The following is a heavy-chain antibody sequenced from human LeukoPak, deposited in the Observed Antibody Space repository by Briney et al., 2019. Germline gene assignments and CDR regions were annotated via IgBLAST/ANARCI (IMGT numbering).Heavy chain of an antibody. D-gene: IGHD6-6*01. Sequence: PGRSLRLSCAASGFTFSSYGMHWVRQAPGRGLEWVAVISYDGSNKYYADSVKGRFTISRDNSKNTLYLQMNSLRAEDTAVYYCAKDQIVEQRVLLLDYWGQGTLVTVSS. CDR1: GFTFSSYG. CDR3: AKDQIVEQRVLLLDY. CDR2: ISYDGSNK. V-gene: IGHV3-30*18. J-gene: IGHJ4*02.